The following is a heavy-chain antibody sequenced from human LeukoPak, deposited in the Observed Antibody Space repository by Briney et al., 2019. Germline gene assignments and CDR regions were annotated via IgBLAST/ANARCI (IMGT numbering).Heavy chain of an antibody. D-gene: IGHD6-13*01. CDR3: ARDMGIAAAGATDDAFDI. CDR1: GGSISSYY. CDR2: IYYSGST. V-gene: IGHV4-59*01. Sequence: KPSETLSLTCTVSGGSISSYYWSWIRQPPGKGLEWIGYIYYSGSTNYNPSLKSRVTISVDTSKNQFSLKLSSVTAADTAVYYCARDMGIAAAGATDDAFDIWGQGTMVTVSS. J-gene: IGHJ3*02.